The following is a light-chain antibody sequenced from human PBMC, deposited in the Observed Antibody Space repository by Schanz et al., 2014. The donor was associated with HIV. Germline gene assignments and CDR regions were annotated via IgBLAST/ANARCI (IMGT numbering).Light chain of an antibody. CDR3: CSYAGSSTLL. J-gene: IGLJ2*01. CDR1: SSDLGTYNL. V-gene: IGLV2-23*02. CDR2: EVS. Sequence: QSALTQPASVSGSPGQSITISCAGTSSDLGTYNLVSWYQQHPGKAPQLIVYEVSERPSGFSNRFSGSKSGNTASLTISGLQAEDEADYYCCSYAGSSTLLFGGGTKLTVL.